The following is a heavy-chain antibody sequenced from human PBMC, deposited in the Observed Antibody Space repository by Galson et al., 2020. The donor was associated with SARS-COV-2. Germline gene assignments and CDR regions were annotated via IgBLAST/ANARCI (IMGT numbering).Heavy chain of an antibody. CDR1: GFTFTSSA. Sequence: SVKVSCKASGFTFTSSAVQWVRQARGQRLEWIGWIVVGSGNTNYAQKFQERVTITRDMSTSTAYMELSSLRSEDTAVYYCAAPDCSSTSCYDAFDIWGQGTMVTVSS. D-gene: IGHD2-2*01. CDR2: IVVGSGNT. V-gene: IGHV1-58*01. J-gene: IGHJ3*02. CDR3: AAPDCSSTSCYDAFDI.